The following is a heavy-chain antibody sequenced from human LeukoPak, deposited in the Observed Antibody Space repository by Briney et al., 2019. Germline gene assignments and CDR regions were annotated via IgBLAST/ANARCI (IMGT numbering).Heavy chain of an antibody. CDR3: ARIGRSSANFDY. J-gene: IGHJ4*02. CDR2: ISNSGGSM. Sequence: QPGGSLRLSCAASGFTFSSYATGWVRQAPGKGLEWVSSISNSGGSMYYADSVKGRFTMSRDNSKNTLYLQMDSLRAEDTAVYYCARIGRSSANFDYWGQGALVTVSS. CDR1: GFTFSSYA. V-gene: IGHV3-23*01. D-gene: IGHD6-25*01.